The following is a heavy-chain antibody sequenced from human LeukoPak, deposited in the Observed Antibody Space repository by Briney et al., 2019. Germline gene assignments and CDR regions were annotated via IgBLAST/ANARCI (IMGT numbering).Heavy chain of an antibody. Sequence: GRSLGLSCAASGFTFDDYAMHWVRQAPGKGLEWVSGISWNSGSIGYADSVKGRFTISRDNAKNSLYLQMNSLRAEDTALYYCAKEGLAVWAGYYYGMDVWGQGTTVTVSS. CDR2: ISWNSGSI. CDR1: GFTFDDYA. J-gene: IGHJ6*02. CDR3: AKEGLAVWAGYYYGMDV. D-gene: IGHD2-15*01. V-gene: IGHV3-9*01.